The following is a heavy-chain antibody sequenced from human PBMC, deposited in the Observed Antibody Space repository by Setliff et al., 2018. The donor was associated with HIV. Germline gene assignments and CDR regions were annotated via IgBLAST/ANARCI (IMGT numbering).Heavy chain of an antibody. Sequence: TLSLTCTVPGGSINRSNYYWGWIRQPPGKGLEWIGTISYTGSTYYDPSLKSRVTISLDTSKNQFFLKLSSVTAADTAVYYCARAAGTFNWFDPWGQGTLVTVSS. CDR2: ISYTGST. CDR3: ARAAGTFNWFDP. V-gene: IGHV4-39*07. CDR1: GGSINRSNYY. D-gene: IGHD1-1*01. J-gene: IGHJ5*02.